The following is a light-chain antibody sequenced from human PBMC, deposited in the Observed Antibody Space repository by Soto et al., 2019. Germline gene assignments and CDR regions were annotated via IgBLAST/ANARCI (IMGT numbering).Light chain of an antibody. Sequence: ELTQPPSVSVAPGKTARITCGGNNIGSKSVHWYQQKPGQAPVLVIYYDSDRPSGIPERFSGSNSGNTATLTISRVEAGDEADYYCQVWDSSSDQNVVFGGGTKLTVL. V-gene: IGLV3-21*04. CDR1: NIGSKS. J-gene: IGLJ2*01. CDR3: QVWDSSSDQNVV. CDR2: YDS.